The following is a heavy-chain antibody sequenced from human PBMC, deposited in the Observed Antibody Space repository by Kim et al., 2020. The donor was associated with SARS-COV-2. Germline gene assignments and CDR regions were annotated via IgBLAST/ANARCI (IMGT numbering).Heavy chain of an antibody. CDR2: MYYNGDT. CDR1: GGSISSKTYS. D-gene: IGHD2-15*01. CDR3: ARLEGYCSGGRCYGYYVRGV. V-gene: IGHV4-39*01. Sequence: SETLSLTCTVSGGSISSKTYSWGWIRQPPGKGLEWVGTMYYNGDTYYSPSLKSRLTISVDTSKNKFSLKLSSVTAADTAVYYCARLEGYCSGGRCYGYYVRGVWGQGTTVTVSS. J-gene: IGHJ6*02.